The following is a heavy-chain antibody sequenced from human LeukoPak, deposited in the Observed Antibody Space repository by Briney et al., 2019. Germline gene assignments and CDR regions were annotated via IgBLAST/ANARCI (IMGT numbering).Heavy chain of an antibody. CDR3: AREVKGYSSSWYASYYYYYYYMDV. V-gene: IGHV3-74*01. D-gene: IGHD6-13*01. CDR1: GFTFSSYW. Sequence: PGGSLRLSCAASGFTFSSYWMHWVRQAPGKGLVWVSRINSDGSSTSYADSVKGRFTISRDNAKNTLYLQMNSLRAEDTAVYYCAREVKGYSSSWYASYYYYYYYMDVWGKGTTVTVSS. CDR2: INSDGSST. J-gene: IGHJ6*03.